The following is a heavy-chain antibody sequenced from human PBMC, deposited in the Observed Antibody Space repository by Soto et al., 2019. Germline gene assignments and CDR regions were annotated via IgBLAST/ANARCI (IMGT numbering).Heavy chain of an antibody. J-gene: IGHJ4*02. V-gene: IGHV1-69*01. CDR3: ARGWGYDSNDYYYAY. CDR2: IIPIFGTA. Sequence: QVQLVQSGAEVRKPGSSVKVSRKASGGTFSRHAISWVRQAPGQGLEWMGGIIPIFGTANHAQKFQGRVTIFADEPTSTVYMELSSLRSEDTAMYYCARGWGYDSNDYYYAYWGQGTLVIVSS. D-gene: IGHD3-22*01. CDR1: GGTFSRHA.